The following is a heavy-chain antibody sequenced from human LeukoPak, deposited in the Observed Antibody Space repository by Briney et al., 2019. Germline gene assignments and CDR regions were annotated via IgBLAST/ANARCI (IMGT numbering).Heavy chain of an antibody. CDR1: GFTVSSNY. V-gene: IGHV3-53*01. J-gene: IGHJ4*02. CDR2: ISNNGGYT. CDR3: AKQLGYCSDGSCYFPY. D-gene: IGHD2-15*01. Sequence: GGSLRLSCAASGFTVSSNYMSWVRQAPGKGLEWVSVISNNGGYTYYADSVQGRFTISRDNSKSTLCLQMNSLRAEDTAVYYCAKQLGYCSDGSCYFPYWGQGTLVTVSS.